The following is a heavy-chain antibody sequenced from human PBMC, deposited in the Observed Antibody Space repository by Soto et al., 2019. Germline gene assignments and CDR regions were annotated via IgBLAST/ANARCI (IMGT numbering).Heavy chain of an antibody. CDR1: GGSISSYY. CDR2: IYYSGST. V-gene: IGHV4-59*01. CDR3: AREGYYGSGSYYNVKTYYFDY. Sequence: SETLSLTCTVSGGSISSYYWSWIRQPPGKGLEWIGYIYYSGSTNYNPSLKSRVTISVDTSKNQFSLKLSSVTAADTAVYYCAREGYYGSGSYYNVKTYYFDYWGQGTLVTVSS. J-gene: IGHJ4*02. D-gene: IGHD3-10*01.